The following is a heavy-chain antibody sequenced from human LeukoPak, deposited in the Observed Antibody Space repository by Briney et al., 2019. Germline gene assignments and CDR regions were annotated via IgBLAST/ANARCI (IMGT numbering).Heavy chain of an antibody. J-gene: IGHJ4*02. CDR1: GHTFSNYY. CDR3: AREYPNTLYFDQ. D-gene: IGHD1/OR15-1a*01. CDR2: IGPSGST. V-gene: IGHV1-46*01. Sequence: ASVKVSCKASGHTFSNYYMHWVRQAPGQGLEWMGIIGPSGSTTYLQKLQGRVTMTRDTSTSSVYMELSSLRSDDTAVYYCAREYPNTLYFDQWGQGTLSASPQ.